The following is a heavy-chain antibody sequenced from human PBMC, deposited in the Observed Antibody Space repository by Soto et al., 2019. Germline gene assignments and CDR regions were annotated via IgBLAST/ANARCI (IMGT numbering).Heavy chain of an antibody. CDR1: GYSFTSYW. V-gene: IGHV5-10-1*01. Sequence: RGESLKISCKGSGYSFTSYWISWVRQMPGKGLEWMGRIDPSDSYTNYSPSFQGHVTISADKSISTAYLQWSSLKASDTAMYYCARHSKYYYDSSGYPDYYYGMDVWGQGTTVTVS. CDR2: IDPSDSYT. D-gene: IGHD3-22*01. J-gene: IGHJ6*02. CDR3: ARHSKYYYDSSGYPDYYYGMDV.